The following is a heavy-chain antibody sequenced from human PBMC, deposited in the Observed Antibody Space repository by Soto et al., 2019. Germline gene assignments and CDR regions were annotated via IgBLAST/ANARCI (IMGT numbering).Heavy chain of an antibody. CDR2: IFDSGST. J-gene: IGHJ2*01. D-gene: IGHD2-8*01. CDR3: ARESMPLTNDWYFDL. CDR1: GGSISGGVHS. V-gene: IGHV4-30-4*01. Sequence: QVQLQESGPGLVKPSETLSLTCTVSGGSISGGVHSWSWIRQPPGKGLEWIGHIFDSGSTYYNPSLKSRLTISVDTSKTQCSLRLSSVTAADTAVYYCARESMPLTNDWYFDLWDRGTLVTVSS.